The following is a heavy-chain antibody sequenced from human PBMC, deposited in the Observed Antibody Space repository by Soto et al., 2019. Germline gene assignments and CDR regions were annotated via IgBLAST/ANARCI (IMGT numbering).Heavy chain of an antibody. CDR1: GGCISDTIYY. Sequence: KASETLSLTCNVSGGCISDTIYYWGWIRQPPGKGLEWIGTIYFNGNTFYNPSLKSRLTISVDTSKNQISLRLTSVTAADTAVYYCARQGSYWGQGTLVTVSS. V-gene: IGHV4-39*01. J-gene: IGHJ4*02. CDR2: IYFNGNT. CDR3: ARQGSY.